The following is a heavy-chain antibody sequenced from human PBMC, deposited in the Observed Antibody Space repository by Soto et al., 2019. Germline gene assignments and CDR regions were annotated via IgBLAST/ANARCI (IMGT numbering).Heavy chain of an antibody. J-gene: IGHJ6*02. CDR1: GYSFTSYW. D-gene: IGHD4-4*01. CDR3: AIWDLDTVTSYYYGMDV. V-gene: IGHV5-10-1*01. Sequence: GESLKISCKGSGYSFTSYWISWMRQMPGKGLEWMGRIDPSDSYTNYSPSFQGHVTISADKSISTAYLQWSSLKASDTAMYYCAIWDLDTVTSYYYGMDVWGQGTTVTVSS. CDR2: IDPSDSYT.